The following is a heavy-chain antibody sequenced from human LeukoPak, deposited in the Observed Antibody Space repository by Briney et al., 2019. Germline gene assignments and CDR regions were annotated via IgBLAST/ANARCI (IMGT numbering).Heavy chain of an antibody. J-gene: IGHJ4*02. CDR2: INHSGST. CDR1: GGSFSGYY. Sequence: SETLSLTCAVYGGSFSGYYWSWIRQPPGKGLEWIGEINHSGSTNYNPSLKSRVTISVDTSKNQFSLKVTSVTAADTAMYYCARDRVSWHYFDYWGQGTLVTVSS. CDR3: ARDRVSWHYFDY. D-gene: IGHD3-16*02. V-gene: IGHV4-34*01.